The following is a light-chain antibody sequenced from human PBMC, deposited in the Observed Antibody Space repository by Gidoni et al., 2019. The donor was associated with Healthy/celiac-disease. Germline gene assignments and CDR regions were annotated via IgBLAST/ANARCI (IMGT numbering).Light chain of an antibody. J-gene: IGLJ1*01. CDR1: SSNIGSNT. V-gene: IGLV1-44*01. Sequence: QSVLTQPPSASGTPGQRVTISCSGSSSNIGSNTVNWYQQLPGTAPTLLIYSNNQRPSGFPDRFSGSKSGTSASLAISGLQSEDEADYYCAAWDDSLNGPYVFGTGTKVTVL. CDR3: AAWDDSLNGPYV. CDR2: SNN.